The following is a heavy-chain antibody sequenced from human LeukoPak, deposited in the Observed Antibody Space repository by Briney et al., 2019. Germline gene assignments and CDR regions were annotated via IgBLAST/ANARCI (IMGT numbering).Heavy chain of an antibody. D-gene: IGHD2-2*02. CDR2: INPNSGGT. CDR1: GYTFTGYY. V-gene: IGHV1-2*02. J-gene: IGHJ4*02. Sequence: GASVKVSCKASGYTFTGYYMHWVRQAPGQGLERMGWINPNSGGTNYAQKFQGRVSMTRDTSISTAYMELSRLRSDDTAVYYCARDFSSVVPAAICWGQGTLVTVSS. CDR3: ARDFSSVVPAAIC.